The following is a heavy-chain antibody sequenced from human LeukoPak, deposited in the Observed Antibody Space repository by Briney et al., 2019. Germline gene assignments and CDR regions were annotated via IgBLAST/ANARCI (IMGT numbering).Heavy chain of an antibody. V-gene: IGHV3-48*03. CDR3: ARGRGCSSTSCYPDY. CDR1: GFTFSSYD. J-gene: IGHJ4*02. D-gene: IGHD2-2*01. CDR2: MSSRGSII. Sequence: GGSLRLSCAASGFTFSSYDMNWVRQAPGKGLEWVSYMSSRGSIIFYADSVKGRFTISRDNARNSLYLQMNSLRAEDTAVYYCARGRGCSSTSCYPDYWGQGTLVTVSS.